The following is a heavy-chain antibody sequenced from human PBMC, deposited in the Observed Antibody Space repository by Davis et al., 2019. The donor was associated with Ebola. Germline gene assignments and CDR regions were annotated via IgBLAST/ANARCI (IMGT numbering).Heavy chain of an antibody. Sequence: SETLSLTCAVYGGSFSGYYWSWIRQPPGKGLEWIGEINHSGRTNYNPSLKSRVTISVDTSKNQFSLKLRSVTAADTAVYYCARGLTYYYDSSGYYWGQGTLVTVSS. CDR1: GGSFSGYY. J-gene: IGHJ4*02. V-gene: IGHV4-34*01. CDR2: INHSGRT. CDR3: ARGLTYYYDSSGYY. D-gene: IGHD3-22*01.